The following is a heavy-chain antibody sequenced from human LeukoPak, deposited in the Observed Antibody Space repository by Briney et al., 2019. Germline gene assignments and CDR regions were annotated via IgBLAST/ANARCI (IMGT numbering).Heavy chain of an antibody. CDR1: EFTFSRYS. J-gene: IGHJ4*02. CDR3: AREYGWELPTLN. D-gene: IGHD1-26*01. Sequence: GGSLRLPCAASEFTFSRYSMHWVRQAPGKGLEWISCISRSSRTIYYADSVKGRFTISRDNAKNSLYLQTNSLRAEDTAVYYCAREYGWELPTLNWGQGTLVTVSS. CDR2: ISRSSRTI. V-gene: IGHV3-48*01.